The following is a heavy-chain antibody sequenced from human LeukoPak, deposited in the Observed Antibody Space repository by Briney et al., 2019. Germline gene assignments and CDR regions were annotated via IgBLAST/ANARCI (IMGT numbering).Heavy chain of an antibody. V-gene: IGHV1-2*02. CDR2: INPNSGGT. CDR3: ARDRVAARRYNWFDP. D-gene: IGHD6-6*01. Sequence: ASVKVSCKASGYTFTCYYMHWVRQAPGQGLEWMGWINPNSGGTNYAQKFQGRVTMTRDTSISTAYMELSRLRSDDTAVYYCARDRVAARRYNWFDPWGQGTLVTVSS. J-gene: IGHJ5*02. CDR1: GYTFTCYY.